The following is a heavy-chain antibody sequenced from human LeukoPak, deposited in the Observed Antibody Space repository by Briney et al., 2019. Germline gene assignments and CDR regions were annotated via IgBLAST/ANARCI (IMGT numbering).Heavy chain of an antibody. CDR2: MNPNSGNT. D-gene: IGHD3-3*01. J-gene: IGHJ6*03. CDR3: ARGGYNFWSGYHYYYYMDV. CDR1: GYTFTSYD. Sequence: ASVKVSCKASGYTFTSYDINWVRQATGQGLEWMGWMNPNSGNTGYAQKFQGRVTMTRNTSISTAYMELSSLRSEDTAVYYCARGGYNFWSGYHYYYYMDVWGKGTTVTVSS. V-gene: IGHV1-8*01.